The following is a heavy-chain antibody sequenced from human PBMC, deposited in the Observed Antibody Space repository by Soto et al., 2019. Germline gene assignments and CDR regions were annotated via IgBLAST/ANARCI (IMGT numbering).Heavy chain of an antibody. Sequence: SVKVCRKASGYTFTSYGISWLRQAPGQGLEWMGWISAYNGNTNYAQKLQGRVTMTTDTSTSTAYMELRSLRSDDTAVYYCARDPDYPKRNDYWGQGTLVTAPQ. V-gene: IGHV1-18*01. CDR3: ARDPDYPKRNDY. D-gene: IGHD4-17*01. CDR2: ISAYNGNT. CDR1: GYTFTSYG. J-gene: IGHJ4*02.